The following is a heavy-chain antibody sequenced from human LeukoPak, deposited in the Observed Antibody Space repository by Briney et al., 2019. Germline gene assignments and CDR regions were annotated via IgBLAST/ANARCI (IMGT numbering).Heavy chain of an antibody. CDR3: ARVVQIFPPGLDV. D-gene: IGHD5-18*01. Sequence: SQTLSLTCTVSGGSISSGDYYWSWIRQPPGQGLEWIGEINHSGSTNYNPSLKSRVTISVDTSKNQFSLKLSSVTAADTAVYYCARVVQIFPPGLDVWGKGTTVTVSS. CDR2: INHSGST. V-gene: IGHV4-30-4*08. J-gene: IGHJ6*04. CDR1: GGSISSGDYY.